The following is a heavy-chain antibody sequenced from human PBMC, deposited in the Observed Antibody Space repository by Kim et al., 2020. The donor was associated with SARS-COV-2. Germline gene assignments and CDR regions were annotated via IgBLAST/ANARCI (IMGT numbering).Heavy chain of an antibody. D-gene: IGHD3-22*01. CDR2: IDPSDSYT. J-gene: IGHJ4*02. V-gene: IGHV5-10-1*01. Sequence: GESLKISCKGSGYSFTSYWISWVRQMPGKGLEWMGRIDPSDSYTNYSPSFQGHVTISADKSISTAYLQWSSLKASDTAMYYCASRPLYYDSSGYPTLIDYWGQGTLVTVSS. CDR1: GYSFTSYW. CDR3: ASRPLYYDSSGYPTLIDY.